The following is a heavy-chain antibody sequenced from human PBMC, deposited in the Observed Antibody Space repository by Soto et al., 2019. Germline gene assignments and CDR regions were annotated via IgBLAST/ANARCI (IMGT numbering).Heavy chain of an antibody. V-gene: IGHV1-3*01. Sequence: QVQLVQSGAEVKKPWASVKVSFKASGYNFTSYDMHWVREAPGQRIEWMGWINAGNGNTKYSQKFQGRVTITRDTSASTAYMELSSLRSEDTAVYYCARVRMVRGVREYYFDYWGQGTLVTVSS. CDR2: INAGNGNT. CDR3: ARVRMVRGVREYYFDY. D-gene: IGHD3-10*01. J-gene: IGHJ4*02. CDR1: GYNFTSYD.